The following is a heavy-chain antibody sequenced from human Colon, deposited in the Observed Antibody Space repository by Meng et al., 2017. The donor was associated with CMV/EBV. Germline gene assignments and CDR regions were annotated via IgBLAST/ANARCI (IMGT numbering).Heavy chain of an antibody. CDR1: GFIFSEND. D-gene: IGHD1-26*01. V-gene: IGHV3-48*03. Sequence: GGSLRLSCIASGFIFSENDMNWVRQVPGKGPEWISYISISGSSTDYSDSVRGRFSISRDSAKNLLFLQLNNLRVEDTGVYHCAPRVGPWGRGTLVTVSS. CDR3: APRVGP. J-gene: IGHJ5*02. CDR2: ISISGSST.